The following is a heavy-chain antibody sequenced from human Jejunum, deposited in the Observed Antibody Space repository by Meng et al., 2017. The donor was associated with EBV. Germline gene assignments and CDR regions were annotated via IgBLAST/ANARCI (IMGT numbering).Heavy chain of an antibody. CDR3: ARPHYYDTSGPFDY. V-gene: IGHV5-51*01. CDR2: IHPSDSDA. CDR1: GYSFTSYW. Sequence: EVXLVQSGAEVKKPGDSPRFYFKGSGYSFTSYWIGWVRQMPGKGLEWMGIIHPSDSDAIYSPSFQGQVTISADKSINTAYLQWSSLKASDTAMYYCARPHYYDTSGPFDYWGQGTLVTVSS. J-gene: IGHJ4*02. D-gene: IGHD3-22*01.